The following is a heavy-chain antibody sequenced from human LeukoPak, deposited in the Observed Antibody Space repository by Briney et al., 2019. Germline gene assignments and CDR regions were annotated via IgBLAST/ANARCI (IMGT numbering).Heavy chain of an antibody. CDR3: ARDGGAYDSSGYYVYFDY. D-gene: IGHD3-22*01. Sequence: GGSLRLSCAASGFTFSSYTINWVRQAPGKGLEWVSSISTSGSYLYYADSVKGRFTISRDNAKSSLYLQMNSLRADDTAVYYCARDGGAYDSSGYYVYFDYWGQGTLVTVSS. V-gene: IGHV3-21*01. CDR1: GFTFSSYT. J-gene: IGHJ4*02. CDR2: ISTSGSYL.